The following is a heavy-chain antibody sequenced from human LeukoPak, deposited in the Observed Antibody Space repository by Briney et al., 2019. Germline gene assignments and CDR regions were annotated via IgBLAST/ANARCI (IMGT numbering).Heavy chain of an antibody. D-gene: IGHD3-10*01. Sequence: SETLSLTCTVSGYSVSSGYYWGWIRQPPGKGLEWIESIYHSGSTYYNPSLKSRVTISVDTSKNQFSLKLNSVTAADTAVYYCARWWGSGNNYMDVWGKGTTVTVSS. CDR1: GYSVSSGYY. J-gene: IGHJ6*03. CDR2: IYHSGST. V-gene: IGHV4-38-2*02. CDR3: ARWWGSGNNYMDV.